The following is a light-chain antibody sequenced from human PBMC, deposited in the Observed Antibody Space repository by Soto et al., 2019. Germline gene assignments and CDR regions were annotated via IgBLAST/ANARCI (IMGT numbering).Light chain of an antibody. V-gene: IGLV2-23*02. CDR3: SSFAASVAVYVM. Sequence: QSALTQPASVSGSPGQSISISCTGTTSTVATYDLVSWYQQHPGKAPRLLIYEATKRHSGTSNRFSGSKSGNTASLTISGLHSEDEADYYCSSFAASVAVYVMFGGGTKLTVL. CDR1: TSTVATYDL. CDR2: EAT. J-gene: IGLJ3*02.